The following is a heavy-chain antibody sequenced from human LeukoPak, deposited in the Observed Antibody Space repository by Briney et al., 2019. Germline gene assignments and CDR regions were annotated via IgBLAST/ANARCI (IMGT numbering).Heavy chain of an antibody. CDR1: GDSVTNDFF. V-gene: IGHV4-38-2*02. Sequence: SETLSLTCTVSGDSVTNDFFWGWVRQPPGKELEWIGSFCLGRDTYYRPSLKSRVTISVDTSKNQFSLNLNSVTAADTAVYYCARWASISRQPGGFFGHWGQGTLVTVSS. D-gene: IGHD3-16*01. J-gene: IGHJ4*02. CDR3: ARWASISRQPGGFFGH. CDR2: FCLGRDT.